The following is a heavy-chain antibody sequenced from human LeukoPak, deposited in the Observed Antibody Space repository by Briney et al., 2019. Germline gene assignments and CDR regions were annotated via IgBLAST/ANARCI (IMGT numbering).Heavy chain of an antibody. J-gene: IGHJ5*02. CDR3: ARGRTTMVRGVSLSYDWFDP. D-gene: IGHD3-10*01. CDR1: GYTFTAYY. V-gene: IGHV1-2*02. CDR2: INPNSGGT. Sequence: ASVKVSCKTSGYTFTAYYIHWVRQAPGQGLEWMGWINPNSGGTNYAQKFQGRVTMTRDTSISTAYMELSRLRSDDTAVYYCARGRTTMVRGVSLSYDWFDPWGQGTLVTVSS.